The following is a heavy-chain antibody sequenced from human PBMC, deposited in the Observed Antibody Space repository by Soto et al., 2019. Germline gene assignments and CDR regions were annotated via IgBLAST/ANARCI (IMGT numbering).Heavy chain of an antibody. CDR1: GDSVSSNSAA. D-gene: IGHD6-13*01. CDR2: TFYWSKWYN. J-gene: IGHJ6*02. V-gene: IGHV6-1*01. CDR3: ARGLSSSWYDNYGMDV. Sequence: PSQTLSLTCAISGDSVSSNSAAWNWIRQSPSRGLKWLGSTFYWSKWYNDFAVSVKSRITINPDTSMNQFSLQLNSVTPEDTAVYYCARGLSSSWYDNYGMDVWGQGTTVTVSS.